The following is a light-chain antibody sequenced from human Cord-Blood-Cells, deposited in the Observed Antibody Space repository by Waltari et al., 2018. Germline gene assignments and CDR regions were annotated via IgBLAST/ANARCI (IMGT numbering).Light chain of an antibody. CDR3: QQYNSYSS. CDR1: QSISSW. Sequence: DIQMTQSPSTLSASVGDRVTITCRASQSISSWLAWYQQTPGKAPKLLIYKASSLESGVPSKLGGSGSGTEFNLTISSLQPDGFATYYCQQYNSYSSLGQGPKVEIK. J-gene: IGKJ1*01. CDR2: KAS. V-gene: IGKV1-5*03.